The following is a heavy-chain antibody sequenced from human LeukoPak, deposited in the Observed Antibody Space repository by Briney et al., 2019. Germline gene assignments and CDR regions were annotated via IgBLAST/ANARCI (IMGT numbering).Heavy chain of an antibody. CDR1: GFTFDNYG. D-gene: IGHD3-22*01. J-gene: IGHJ3*02. CDR2: INWNGGST. Sequence: GGSLRLSCAASGFTFDNYGMSWVRQAPGKGLEWVSGINWNGGSTGYADSVKGRFNISRDNAKNSLYLQMNSLGAEDTALYYCARIDTYYYDSSGYYSAFDIWGQGTIVTVSS. V-gene: IGHV3-20*04. CDR3: ARIDTYYYDSSGYYSAFDI.